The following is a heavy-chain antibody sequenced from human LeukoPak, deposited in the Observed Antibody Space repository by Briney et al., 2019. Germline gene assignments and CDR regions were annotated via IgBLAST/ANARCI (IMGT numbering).Heavy chain of an antibody. J-gene: IGHJ6*03. CDR3: AKTGFQWGEYFYYMDV. V-gene: IGHV3-30*02. CDR1: GFTFSNYA. CDR2: IRHDGSSI. D-gene: IGHD1-14*01. Sequence: PGRSLRLSCVASGFTFSNYAMHWVRQAPGKGLEWVAFIRHDGSSIYYADSVKGRFTISRDNSKNTLYLQMNSLIGGDTAVYYCAKTGFQWGEYFYYMDVWGKGTTVTVSS.